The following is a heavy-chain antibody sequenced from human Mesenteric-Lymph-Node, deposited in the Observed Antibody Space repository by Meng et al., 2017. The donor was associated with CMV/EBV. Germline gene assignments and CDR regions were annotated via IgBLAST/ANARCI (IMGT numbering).Heavy chain of an antibody. Sequence: GSLRLSCTVSGYSISSGYYWGWIRQPPGKGLEWIGSIYHSGSSGSTYYNPSLKSRVTISLDTSKNQFYLNLSSVTAADTAVYYCARHPTYSNYVTYYYGMDVWGQGTTVTVSS. V-gene: IGHV4-38-2*02. J-gene: IGHJ6*02. D-gene: IGHD4-11*01. CDR1: GYSISSGYY. CDR3: ARHPTYSNYVTYYYGMDV. CDR2: IYHSGSSGST.